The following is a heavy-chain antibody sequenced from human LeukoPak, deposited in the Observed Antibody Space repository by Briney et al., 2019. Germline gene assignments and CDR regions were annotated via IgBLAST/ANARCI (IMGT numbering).Heavy chain of an antibody. Sequence: ASVKVSCKASGGTSSNYAISWVRQAPDQGLNWMGGIIPIFGMANYAQKFQGRVTITADESTSTVYMELSSLRSEDTAVYYCARGHSGSYYVSYWGQGTLVTVSS. CDR3: ARGHSGSYYVSY. D-gene: IGHD1-26*01. CDR1: GGTSSNYA. CDR2: IIPIFGMA. J-gene: IGHJ4*02. V-gene: IGHV1-69*13.